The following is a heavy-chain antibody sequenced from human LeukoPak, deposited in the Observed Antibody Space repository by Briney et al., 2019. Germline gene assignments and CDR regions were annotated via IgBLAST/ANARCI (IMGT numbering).Heavy chain of an antibody. Sequence: SETLSLTCAVSGYSISSGYYWGWIRQPPGKGLEWIGSIYHSGSTYYNPSLKSRVTISVDTSKDQFSLKLSSVTAAGTAVYYCARDLRGYSYGPWFDPWGQGTLVTVSS. CDR3: ARDLRGYSYGPWFDP. J-gene: IGHJ5*02. D-gene: IGHD5-18*01. CDR1: GYSISSGYY. V-gene: IGHV4-38-2*02. CDR2: IYHSGST.